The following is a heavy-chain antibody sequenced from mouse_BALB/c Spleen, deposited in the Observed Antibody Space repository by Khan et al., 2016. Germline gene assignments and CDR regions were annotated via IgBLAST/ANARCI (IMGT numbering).Heavy chain of an antibody. J-gene: IGHJ3*01. Sequence: QVQLQQSGAELVRPESSVKISCKASGYAFSSYWMNWVKQRPGQGLEWIGQIYPGDGDTNYNGKFKGKATLTADKSSSTAYMQLSSLTSEDSAVYFCARVSSSGYVAWFAYWGQGTLVTVSA. CDR2: IYPGDGDT. CDR1: GYAFSSYW. D-gene: IGHD3-1*01. CDR3: ARVSSSGYVAWFAY. V-gene: IGHV1-80*01.